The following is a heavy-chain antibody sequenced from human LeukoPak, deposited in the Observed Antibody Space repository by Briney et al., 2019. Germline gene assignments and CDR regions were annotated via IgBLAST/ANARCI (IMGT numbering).Heavy chain of an antibody. CDR3: ARQRGEGRDAFDV. D-gene: IGHD3-10*01. Sequence: GESLKISCKGSGYRFTNYWIGWVRQMPGKGLEWMGIIYPGDSDTRYSPSFQDQVTISAAKSISTAYLQWNSLKASDTAMYYCARQRGEGRDAFDVWGQGTMVTVSS. J-gene: IGHJ3*01. CDR2: IYPGDSDT. CDR1: GYRFTNYW. V-gene: IGHV5-51*01.